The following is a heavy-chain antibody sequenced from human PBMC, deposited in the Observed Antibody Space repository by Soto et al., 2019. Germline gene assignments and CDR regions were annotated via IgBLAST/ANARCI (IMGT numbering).Heavy chain of an antibody. J-gene: IGHJ4*03. Sequence: EVQLVESGGGLVKTGGSLRLSCAASGFTISGAWMNWVRQAPGKGLEWVGRIKTKTHGETTDYAAPVKGRFTISRDDSENTLSLHMTSLKIEDTAVYYCTTGSVEGYWGRGALLTVSS. CDR1: GFTISGAW. CDR3: TTGSVEGY. CDR2: IKTKTHGETT. V-gene: IGHV3-15*07. D-gene: IGHD1-26*01.